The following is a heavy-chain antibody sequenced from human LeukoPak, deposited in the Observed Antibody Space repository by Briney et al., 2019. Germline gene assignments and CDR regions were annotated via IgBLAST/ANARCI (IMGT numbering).Heavy chain of an antibody. D-gene: IGHD2-15*01. J-gene: IGHJ4*02. Sequence: GGSLRLSCAASGLTFSSYAMSWVRQAPGKGLEWVSAISGSGGSTYYADSVKGRFTISRDNSKNTLYLQMNSLRAEDTAVYYCAKDQRSFVVVVAATFDYWGQGTLVTVSS. CDR1: GLTFSSYA. V-gene: IGHV3-23*01. CDR2: ISGSGGST. CDR3: AKDQRSFVVVVAATFDY.